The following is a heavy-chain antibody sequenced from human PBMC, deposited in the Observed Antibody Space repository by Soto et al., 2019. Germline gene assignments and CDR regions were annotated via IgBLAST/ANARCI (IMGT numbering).Heavy chain of an antibody. Sequence: QITLKESGPALVKPPQTLTLICTFFGFSLSSSGVGVNWIRQPPGKALEWLAVIYWDEDKRYSSSLKARLTISKDSAKNQVVLIMGAMDLADPATYFCAHEDADYGMGVWGQGTTVTVSS. V-gene: IGHV2-5*02. CDR3: AHEDADYGMGV. CDR1: GFSLSSSGVG. D-gene: IGHD6-25*01. CDR2: IYWDEDK. J-gene: IGHJ6*02.